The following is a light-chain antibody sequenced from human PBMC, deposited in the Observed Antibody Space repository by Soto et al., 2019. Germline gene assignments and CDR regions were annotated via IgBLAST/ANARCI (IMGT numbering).Light chain of an antibody. CDR3: QQYKSYST. Sequence: STLPGSVEDRVTLTCRASQSLNSRLAWYQQRPGKAPKLLIYDASTLESGVPSRFSGSGSGTDFTLTINNLHPHDLATYPCQQYKSYSTFGLGTKVDIK. CDR2: DAS. V-gene: IGKV1-5*01. CDR1: QSLNSR. J-gene: IGKJ1*01.